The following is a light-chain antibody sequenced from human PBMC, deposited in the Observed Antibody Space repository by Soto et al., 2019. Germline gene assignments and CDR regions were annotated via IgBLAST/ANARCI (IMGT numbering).Light chain of an antibody. CDR1: QSVPSRD. Sequence: DIVLTQSPATLSLSPGERATLSCRASQSVPSRDVAWYQQKPGQAPRPLIYAASSRANGVPDRFSGSGSWTDFTLTINILEPEDFAVYYCQQYGSSRTFGQGTRVDVK. V-gene: IGKV3-20*01. J-gene: IGKJ1*01. CDR2: AAS. CDR3: QQYGSSRT.